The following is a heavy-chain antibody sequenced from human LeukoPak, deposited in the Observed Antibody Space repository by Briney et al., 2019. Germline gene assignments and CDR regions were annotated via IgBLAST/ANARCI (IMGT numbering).Heavy chain of an antibody. D-gene: IGHD6-13*01. CDR3: ARGRVSSSTWYSTYYYYFYMDV. CDR1: GYSISTSYY. J-gene: IGHJ6*03. CDR2: IYNSGST. V-gene: IGHV4-59*01. Sequence: PSETLSLTCTVSGYSISTSYYWGWIRQPPGKGLEWIGYIYNSGSTNNNPSLKSRVTISVDTSKKQFSLKLSSVTAADTAVYFCARGRVSSSTWYSTYYYYFYMDVWGKGTTVTVSS.